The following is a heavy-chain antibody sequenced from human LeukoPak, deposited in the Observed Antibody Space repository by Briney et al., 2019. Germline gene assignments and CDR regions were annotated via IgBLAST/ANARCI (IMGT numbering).Heavy chain of an antibody. CDR3: AKDVLDSINWSRGDY. Sequence: GGSLRLSCAPSGFTFSSYAMSWVRQAPGKGLEWVSSLSGSGGTTYYADSVKGRFTISRDNANNRLYLQMNLVRAEDTALYYCAKDVLDSINWSRGDYWGEGTLVSVSS. CDR2: LSGSGGTT. D-gene: IGHD6-13*01. CDR1: GFTFSSYA. V-gene: IGHV3-23*01. J-gene: IGHJ4*02.